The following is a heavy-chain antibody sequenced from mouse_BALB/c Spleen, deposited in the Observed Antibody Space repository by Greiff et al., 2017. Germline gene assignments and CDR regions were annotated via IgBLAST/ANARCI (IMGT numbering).Heavy chain of an antibody. D-gene: IGHD2-4*01. CDR3: TRDSDYDYDGGFAY. V-gene: IGHV5-6-4*01. CDR1: GFTFSSYT. J-gene: IGHJ3*01. CDR2: ISSGGSYT. Sequence: EVKLVESGGGLVKPGGSLKLSCAASGFTFSSYTMSWVRQTPEKRLEWVATISSGGSYTYYPDSVKGRFTISRDNAKNTLYLQMSSLKSEDTAMYYCTRDSDYDYDGGFAYWGQGTLVTVSA.